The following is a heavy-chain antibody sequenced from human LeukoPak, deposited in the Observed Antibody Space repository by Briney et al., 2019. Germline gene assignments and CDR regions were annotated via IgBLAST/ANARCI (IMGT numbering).Heavy chain of an antibody. CDR2: INPNSGGT. D-gene: IGHD2-21*02. CDR1: GYTFTGYY. Sequence: ASVKVSCKASGYTFTGYYMHWVRQAPGQGLELMGWINPNSGGTNYAQKFQGRVTMTRDTSISTAYMELSRLRSDDTAVYYCARELAYCGGDCYSRDAFDIWGQGTMVTVSS. CDR3: ARELAYCGGDCYSRDAFDI. V-gene: IGHV1-2*02. J-gene: IGHJ3*02.